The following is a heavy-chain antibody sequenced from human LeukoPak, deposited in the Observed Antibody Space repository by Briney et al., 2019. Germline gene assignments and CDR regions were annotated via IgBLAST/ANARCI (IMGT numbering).Heavy chain of an antibody. CDR2: IIPILGMA. D-gene: IGHD1-1*01. CDR3: AREKSNWNYLRY. CDR1: GGTFSSYA. J-gene: IGHJ4*02. Sequence: SVKVSCKASGGTFSSYAISWVRQAPGQGLEWMGRIIPILGMANYAQKFQGRVTITADKSTSTAYMELSSLRSEDTAVYYCAREKSNWNYLRYWGQGTLVTVSS. V-gene: IGHV1-69*04.